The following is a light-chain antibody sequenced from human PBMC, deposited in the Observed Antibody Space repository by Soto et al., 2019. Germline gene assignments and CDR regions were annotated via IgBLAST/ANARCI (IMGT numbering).Light chain of an antibody. Sequence: EIVLTQSPGTLSLSPGERATLSCRASQTVSSSYLAWYQQKPGQAPRLLIYGASSRATGIPDRFSGSGSGTDFTLTISRLEPEDFAVYYFQRYGSPPLTFDGGTKVEIK. CDR3: QRYGSPPLT. V-gene: IGKV3-20*01. J-gene: IGKJ4*02. CDR2: GAS. CDR1: QTVSSSY.